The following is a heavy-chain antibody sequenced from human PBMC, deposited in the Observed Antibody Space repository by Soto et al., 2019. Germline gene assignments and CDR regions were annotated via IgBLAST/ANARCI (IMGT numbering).Heavy chain of an antibody. CDR3: ARSGGSSVVIAIHYYYYYYMDV. V-gene: IGHV1-8*01. Sequence: ASVKVSCKASGYTFTSYDINWVRQATGQGLEWMGWMNPNSGNTGYAQKFQGRVTMTRNTSISTAYMELSSLRSEDTAVYYCARSGGSSVVIAIHYYYYYYMDVWGKGTTVTSP. J-gene: IGHJ6*03. CDR2: MNPNSGNT. D-gene: IGHD2-21*01. CDR1: GYTFTSYD.